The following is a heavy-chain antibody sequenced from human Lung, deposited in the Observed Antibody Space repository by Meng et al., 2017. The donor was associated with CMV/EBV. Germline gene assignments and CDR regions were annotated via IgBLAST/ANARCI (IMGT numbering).Heavy chain of an antibody. CDR3: AIFGLVGGLDAFNV. D-gene: IGHD3/OR15-3a*01. CDR2: FDLEDGKT. J-gene: IGHJ3*01. Sequence: ASVKVSCKVSGYRLSELSMHWVRQAPGKGLEWMGGFDLEDGKTIYAQKFQGRVTMTEDKSTDTAYMDLCSLSSEDTAVYYCAIFGLVGGLDAFNVWGQGTXVTVSS. CDR1: GYRLSELS. V-gene: IGHV1-24*01.